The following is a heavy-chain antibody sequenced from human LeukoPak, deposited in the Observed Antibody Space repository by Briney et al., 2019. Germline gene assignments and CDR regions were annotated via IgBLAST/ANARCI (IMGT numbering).Heavy chain of an antibody. J-gene: IGHJ3*02. CDR2: IIPILGIA. Sequence: SVKVSCKASGGTFSSYAISWVRQAPGQGLEWMGRIIPILGIANYAQKFQGRVTMTRDTSISTAYMELSRLRSDDTAVYYCARGSVDDAFDIWGQGTMVTVSS. V-gene: IGHV1-69*04. D-gene: IGHD3-10*01. CDR3: ARGSVDDAFDI. CDR1: GGTFSSYA.